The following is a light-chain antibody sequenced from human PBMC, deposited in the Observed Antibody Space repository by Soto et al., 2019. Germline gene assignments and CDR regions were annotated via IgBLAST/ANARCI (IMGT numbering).Light chain of an antibody. CDR1: RSVSSF. CDR3: QQCSSWPLT. CDR2: DAS. V-gene: IGKV3-11*01. Sequence: EIVLTQSPATLSLSPGERATLSCRANRSVSSFLAWYQQKPGQAPRLLIHDASNRATGIPARFSGSGSGTDFTLTISSLEPEDFAVYYCQQCSSWPLTFGPGTNVDIK. J-gene: IGKJ3*01.